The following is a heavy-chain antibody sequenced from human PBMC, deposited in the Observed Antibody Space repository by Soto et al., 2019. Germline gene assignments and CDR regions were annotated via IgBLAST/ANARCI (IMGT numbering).Heavy chain of an antibody. CDR2: IWYDGSNK. Sequence: ESGGGVVQPGRSLRLSCAASGFTFSSYGMHWVRQAPGKGLEWVAVIWYDGSNKYYADSVKGRFTISRDNSKNTLYLQMNSLRAEDTAVYYCARSYSSSSGYYGMDVWGQGTTVTVSS. CDR3: ARSYSSSSGYYGMDV. D-gene: IGHD6-6*01. J-gene: IGHJ6*02. V-gene: IGHV3-33*01. CDR1: GFTFSSYG.